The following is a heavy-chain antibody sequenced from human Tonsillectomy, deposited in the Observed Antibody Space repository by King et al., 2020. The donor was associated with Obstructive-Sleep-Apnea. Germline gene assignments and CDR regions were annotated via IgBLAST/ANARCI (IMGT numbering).Heavy chain of an antibody. CDR2: IYYTGSA. V-gene: IGHV4-31*03. CDR3: ARDPQVWAGGRQRLAKAFDI. D-gene: IGHD6-25*01. J-gene: IGHJ3*02. Sequence: VQLQESGPGLVKPSQTLSLTCTVSGDSISSSNYYWSWIRQHPGKGLEYIGYIYYTGSAYYNPSLKSRVTISVDTSKNQFSLKLSSVTAADTAMYYCARDPQVWAGGRQRLAKAFDIWGQGTMVTVSS. CDR1: GDSISSSNYY.